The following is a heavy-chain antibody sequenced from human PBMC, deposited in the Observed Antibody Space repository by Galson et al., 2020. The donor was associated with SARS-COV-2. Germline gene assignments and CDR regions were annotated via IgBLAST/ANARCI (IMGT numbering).Heavy chain of an antibody. V-gene: IGHV4-34*01. J-gene: IGHJ5*02. CDR3: ARGKYSSSWYGSRGWFDP. Sequence: SQTLSLTCAVYGGSFSGYYWSWIRQPPGKGLEWIGEINHSGSTNYNPSLKSRVTISVDTSKNQFSLKLSSVTAADTAVYYCARGKYSSSWYGSRGWFDPWGQGTLVTVSS. CDR2: INHSGST. CDR1: GGSFSGYY. D-gene: IGHD6-13*01.